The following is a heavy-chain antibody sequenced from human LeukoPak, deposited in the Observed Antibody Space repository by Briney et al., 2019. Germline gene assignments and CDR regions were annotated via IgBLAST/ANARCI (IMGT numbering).Heavy chain of an antibody. V-gene: IGHV3-74*01. D-gene: IGHD3-16*01. CDR1: GFTFSSYW. CDR2: INSDGSNT. CDR3: ARGKGRLDY. J-gene: IGHJ4*02. Sequence: GGSLRLSCAASGFTFSSYWLNWVHQAPGKGLVWVSRINSDGSNTSYADSVKGRFTISRDNAKNTLYLQLNSLRAEDTDVYYCARGKGRLDYWGQGTLVTVSS.